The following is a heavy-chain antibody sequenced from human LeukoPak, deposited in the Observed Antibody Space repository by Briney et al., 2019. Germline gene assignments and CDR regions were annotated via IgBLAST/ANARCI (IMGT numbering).Heavy chain of an antibody. J-gene: IGHJ4*02. D-gene: IGHD2-2*01. CDR3: ARAQPPDY. Sequence: ASVKVSCKASGYTFSDYGITWVRPAPGQGLEWMGWISVYNGNTNYAQKLQGRVTMTTDISTSTAYMELRSLTSDDTAVYYCARAQPPDYWGQGTLVTVSS. CDR1: GYTFSDYG. CDR2: ISVYNGNT. V-gene: IGHV1-18*01.